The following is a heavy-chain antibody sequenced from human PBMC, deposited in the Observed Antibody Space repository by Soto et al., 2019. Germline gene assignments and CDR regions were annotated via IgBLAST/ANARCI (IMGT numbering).Heavy chain of an antibody. CDR1: GFTFSSYA. D-gene: IGHD3-3*01. CDR3: ATPPPLYDFWSGYYVGY. CDR2: ISGSGGST. J-gene: IGHJ4*02. V-gene: IGHV3-23*01. Sequence: PGGSLRLSCAASGFTFSSYAMSWVRQAPGKGLEWVSAISGSGGSTYYADSVKGRFTISRDNSKNTLYLQMNSLRAEDTAVYYCATPPPLYDFWSGYYVGYWGQGTLVTVSS.